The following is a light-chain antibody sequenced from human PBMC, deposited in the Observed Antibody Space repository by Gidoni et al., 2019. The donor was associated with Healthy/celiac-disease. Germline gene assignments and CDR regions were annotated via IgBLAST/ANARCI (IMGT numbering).Light chain of an antibody. CDR2: GAS. CDR3: QQYGSSHWT. V-gene: IGKV3-20*01. J-gene: IGKJ1*01. CDR1: QSVSSSY. Sequence: EIVLTQSPGTLSLSPGERATLSCRASQSVSSSYLAWYQQKPGQAPRLLIYGASSRATGIPDRFSGSGSGTDFTLTISRLEPEDFAVYYCQQYGSSHWTFXQXTKVXIK.